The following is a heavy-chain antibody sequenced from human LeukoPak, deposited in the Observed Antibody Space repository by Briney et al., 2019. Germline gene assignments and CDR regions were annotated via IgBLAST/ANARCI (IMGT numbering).Heavy chain of an antibody. Sequence: SETLSLTCAVYGGSFSGYYCIWIRQPPGKGLEWIGEINHSGSTNYNPSLKSRVTISVDTSKNQFSLRLSSVTAADTAVYYCARDIAVAGTDGVYWGQGTLVTVSS. CDR1: GGSFSGYY. V-gene: IGHV4-34*01. J-gene: IGHJ4*02. D-gene: IGHD6-19*01. CDR2: INHSGST. CDR3: ARDIAVAGTDGVY.